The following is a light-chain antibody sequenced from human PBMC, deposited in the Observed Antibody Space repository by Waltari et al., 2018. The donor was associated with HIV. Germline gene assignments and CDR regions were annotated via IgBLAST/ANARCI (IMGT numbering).Light chain of an antibody. V-gene: IGLV2-23*02. Sequence: QSALTQPASLSGSPGQSITISCSGTSTDVGYRDRVSWYQQYPGKVPTLLLYEVTKRPSGASSRFSGSKYGNTASLTISGLRAEDEADYYCYSYSDTTTSYIFGSGTKVTV. CDR1: STDVGYRDR. CDR2: EVT. J-gene: IGLJ1*01. CDR3: YSYSDTTTSYI.